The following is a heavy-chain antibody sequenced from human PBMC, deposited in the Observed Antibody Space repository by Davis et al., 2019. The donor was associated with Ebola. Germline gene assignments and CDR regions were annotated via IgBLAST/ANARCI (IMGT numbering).Heavy chain of an antibody. CDR3: ARLLDTAMVLDYGMDV. V-gene: IGHV1-69*06. Sequence: SVKVSCKASGGTFSSYAISWVRQAPGQGLEWMGGIIPIFGTANYAQKFQGRVTITADKSTSTAYMELSSLRAEDTAVYYCARLLDTAMVLDYGMDVWGQGTTVTVSS. J-gene: IGHJ6*02. D-gene: IGHD5-18*01. CDR2: IIPIFGTA. CDR1: GGTFSSYA.